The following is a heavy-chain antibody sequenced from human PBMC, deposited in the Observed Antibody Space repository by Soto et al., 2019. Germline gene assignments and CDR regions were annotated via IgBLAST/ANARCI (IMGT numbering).Heavy chain of an antibody. CDR3: ARRIPFGYGMDV. CDR2: ITSNGNYT. D-gene: IGHD2-21*01. V-gene: IGHV3-64*01. CDR1: GFTFSSYA. J-gene: IGHJ6*02. Sequence: EVQLVESGGGLVQPGGSLRLSWAASGFTFSSYAMHWVRQAPGKGLEYVSVITSNGNYTDYASSVKGRFTISRDNSKNTLYLQMGSLRAEDMAVYYCARRIPFGYGMDVWGQGTTVNVSS.